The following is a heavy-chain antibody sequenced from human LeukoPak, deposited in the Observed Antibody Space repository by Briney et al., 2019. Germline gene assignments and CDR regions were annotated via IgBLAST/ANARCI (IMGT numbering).Heavy chain of an antibody. CDR3: ARNQGYDDSSRIIDY. D-gene: IGHD3-22*01. J-gene: IGHJ4*02. V-gene: IGHV4-39*07. CDR1: GGSISSSSYY. CDR2: IYYSGST. Sequence: SETLSLSCTVSGGSISSSSYYWGWIRQPPGKGLEWIGCIYYSGSTYYHPSLKSRVTISLDTSKHQFSLKLSSVAAADTAVYYCARNQGYDDSSRIIDYWGEGTLVTVSS.